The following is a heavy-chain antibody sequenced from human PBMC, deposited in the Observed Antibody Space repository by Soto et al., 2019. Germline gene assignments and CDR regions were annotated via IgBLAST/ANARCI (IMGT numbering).Heavy chain of an antibody. CDR1: GFNVMSYW. CDR3: ARDIGFDYVN. Sequence: GGSLRLSCAVSGFNVMSYWMSWVRQAPGKGLEWVASIKEDGSEIYYLQSVRGRFTISRDSAGNALHLAMNYLSAEDTGVYFCARDIGFDYVNWGQGTLVTVSS. CDR2: IKEDGSEI. J-gene: IGHJ4*02. D-gene: IGHD3-16*01. V-gene: IGHV3-7*01.